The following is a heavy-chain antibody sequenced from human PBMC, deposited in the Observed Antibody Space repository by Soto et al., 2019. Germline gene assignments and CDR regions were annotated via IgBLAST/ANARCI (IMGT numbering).Heavy chain of an antibody. V-gene: IGHV1-69*13. CDR1: GGTFSSYA. J-gene: IGHJ5*02. CDR3: AREHYDILTGYIWFDP. D-gene: IGHD3-9*01. Sequence: SVKVSCKASGGTFSSYAISWVRQAPGQGLEWMGGIIPIFGTANYAQKFQGRVTITADESTSTAYMELSSPRSEDTAVYYCAREHYDILTGYIWFDPWGQGTLVTVSS. CDR2: IIPIFGTA.